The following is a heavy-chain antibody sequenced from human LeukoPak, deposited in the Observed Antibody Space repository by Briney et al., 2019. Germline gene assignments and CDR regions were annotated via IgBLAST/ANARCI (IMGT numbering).Heavy chain of an antibody. Sequence: SETLSLTCTVSGGSISARTYYWGWVRQPPGKGLEWIGSIYYSGSTYYNPSLKSRVTISVDTSKNQFSLKQSSVTAADTAVYYCARQGSLAAPPDYWGQGTLVAVSS. CDR1: GGSISARTYY. D-gene: IGHD6-25*01. V-gene: IGHV4-39*01. J-gene: IGHJ4*02. CDR3: ARQGSLAAPPDY. CDR2: IYYSGST.